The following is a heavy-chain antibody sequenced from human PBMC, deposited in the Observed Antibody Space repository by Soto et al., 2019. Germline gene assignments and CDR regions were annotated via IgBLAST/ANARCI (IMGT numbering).Heavy chain of an antibody. V-gene: IGHV3-11*06. CDR2: ISSSSSYT. Sequence: GGSLRLSCAASGFTFSDYYMSWIRQAPGKGLEWVSYISSSSSYTNYADSVKGRFTISRDNAKNSLYLQMNSLRAEDTAVYYCARRSRLLPYYGMDVWGQGTTVTVSS. CDR3: ARRSRLLPYYGMDV. CDR1: GFTFSDYY. J-gene: IGHJ6*02. D-gene: IGHD2-15*01.